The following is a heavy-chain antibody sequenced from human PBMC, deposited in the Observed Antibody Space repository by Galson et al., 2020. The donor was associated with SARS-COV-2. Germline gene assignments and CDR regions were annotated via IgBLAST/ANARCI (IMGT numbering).Heavy chain of an antibody. CDR2: IYTSGST. J-gene: IGHJ6*02. D-gene: IGHD2-15*01. CDR1: GGSISSGSYY. Sequence: SETLSLTCTVSGGSISSGSYYWSWIRQPAGKGLEWIGRIYTSGSTNYNPSLKSRVTISVDTSKNQFSLKLSSVTAADTAVYYCARDSVVVVSATRYYYYGMDVWGQGTTVTVSS. CDR3: ARDSVVVVSATRYYYYGMDV. V-gene: IGHV4-61*02.